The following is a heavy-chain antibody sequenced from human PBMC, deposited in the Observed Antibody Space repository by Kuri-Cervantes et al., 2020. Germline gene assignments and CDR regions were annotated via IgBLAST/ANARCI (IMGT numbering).Heavy chain of an antibody. D-gene: IGHD6-19*01. CDR3: ARGHAIAVAGNYYMDV. V-gene: IGHV1-69*05. CDR1: GGTFSSSA. Sequence: SVKVSCKASGGTFSSSAISWVRQAPGQGLEWMGGIIPIFGTANYAQKFQGRLTITTDESTSTAYMELSSLRSEDTAVYYFARGHAIAVAGNYYMDVWGKGTTVTVSS. J-gene: IGHJ6*03. CDR2: IIPIFGTA.